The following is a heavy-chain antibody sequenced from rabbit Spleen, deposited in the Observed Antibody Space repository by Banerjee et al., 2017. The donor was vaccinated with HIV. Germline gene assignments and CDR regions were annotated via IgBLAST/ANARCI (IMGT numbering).Heavy chain of an antibody. CDR1: GFSFSSSYY. CDR3: AKTAGSSSNSYYLNL. Sequence: QSLEESGGDLVKPGASLTLTCTASGFSFSSSYYMCWVRQTPGKGLEWIACIYSGSDSTYYASWAKGRFTISKTSSTTVTLQLTSLTAADTATYLCAKTAGSSSNSYYLNLWGPGTLVTVS. D-gene: IGHD1-1*01. CDR2: IYSGSDST. J-gene: IGHJ4*01. V-gene: IGHV1S40*01.